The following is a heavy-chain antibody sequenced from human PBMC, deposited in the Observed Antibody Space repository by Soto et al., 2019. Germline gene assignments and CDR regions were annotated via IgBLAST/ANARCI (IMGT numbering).Heavy chain of an antibody. Sequence: GGSLRLSCAASGFTFSSYGMHWVRQAPGKGLEWVAVISYDGSNRYYADSVKGRFTISRDSSKNTLYLQMNSLRAEDTAVYYCAKGEDIVVVPALLPYYYGMDVWGQGTTVTVSS. J-gene: IGHJ6*02. V-gene: IGHV3-30*18. CDR1: GFTFSSYG. D-gene: IGHD2-2*01. CDR3: AKGEDIVVVPALLPYYYGMDV. CDR2: ISYDGSNR.